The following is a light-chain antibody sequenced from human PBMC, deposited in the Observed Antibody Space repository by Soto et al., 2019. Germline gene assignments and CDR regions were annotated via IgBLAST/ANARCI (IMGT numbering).Light chain of an antibody. J-gene: IGKJ1*01. CDR3: QQYYDSSTWT. CDR1: QSVTSGY. V-gene: IGKV3-20*01. CDR2: GAS. Sequence: ETVLTQSPGTLSLSPGERATLSCRASQSVTSGYLAWYQQKPGQAPRLLIYGASSRAIGIPDRFSGSGSGTDFTLTISRLEPEDVAVYYCQQYYDSSTWTFGQGTKVEIK.